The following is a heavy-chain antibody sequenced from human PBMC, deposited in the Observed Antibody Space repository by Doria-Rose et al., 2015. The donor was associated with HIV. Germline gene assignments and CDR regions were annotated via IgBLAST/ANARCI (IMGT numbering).Heavy chain of an antibody. CDR3: ARIKSSRWYHKYYFDF. Sequence: SGPVLVKPTETLTLTCTVSGVSLSSPGMGVGWIRQPPGKALEWLANIFSDDERSYKTSLKSRLTISRCTSKSQVVLTMTDMDPVDTATYYCARIKSSRWYHKYYFDFWGQGTLVIVSA. D-gene: IGHD6-13*01. CDR1: GVSLSSPGMG. CDR2: IFSDDER. V-gene: IGHV2-26*01. J-gene: IGHJ4*02.